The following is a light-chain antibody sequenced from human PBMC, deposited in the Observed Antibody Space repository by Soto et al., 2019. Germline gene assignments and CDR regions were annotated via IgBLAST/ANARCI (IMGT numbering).Light chain of an antibody. CDR1: QSVSSSY. CDR2: GAS. Sequence: EIVLTQSPGTLSLSPGERATLSCRASQSVSSSYLAWYQQKPGQAPRLLIYGASSRATGIPDRFSGSGSGTDFTLTISRLELEDFAVYYCQQYGSSPALTFGGGTQVEIK. J-gene: IGKJ4*01. CDR3: QQYGSSPALT. V-gene: IGKV3-20*01.